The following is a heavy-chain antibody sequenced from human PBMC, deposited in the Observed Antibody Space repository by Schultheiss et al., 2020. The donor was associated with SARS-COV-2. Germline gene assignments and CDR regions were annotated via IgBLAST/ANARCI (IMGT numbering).Heavy chain of an antibody. J-gene: IGHJ4*02. D-gene: IGHD3-16*02. CDR3: AALSYRLDY. V-gene: IGHV3-74*03. Sequence: GGSLRLSCAASGFTFSSYAMHWVRQAPGKGLVWVSRITYDGSSTTYADSVKGRFTISRDNAKNTLYLQMNSLRAEDTAVYYCAALSYRLDYWGQGTLVTVSS. CDR1: GFTFSSYA. CDR2: ITYDGSST.